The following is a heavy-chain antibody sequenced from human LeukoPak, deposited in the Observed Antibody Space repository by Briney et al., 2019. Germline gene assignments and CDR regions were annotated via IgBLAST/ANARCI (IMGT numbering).Heavy chain of an antibody. CDR2: ISGSGGST. J-gene: IGHJ6*03. CDR3: AKTYYYGSGSYFSRVNYYYMDV. D-gene: IGHD3-10*01. Sequence: GGSLRLSCAASGFTFSSNGMSWVRQAPGKGLEWVSAISGSGGSTYYADSVKGRFTISRDNSKNTLYLQMNSLRAEDTAVYYCAKTYYYGSGSYFSRVNYYYMDVWGKGTTVTISS. CDR1: GFTFSSNG. V-gene: IGHV3-23*01.